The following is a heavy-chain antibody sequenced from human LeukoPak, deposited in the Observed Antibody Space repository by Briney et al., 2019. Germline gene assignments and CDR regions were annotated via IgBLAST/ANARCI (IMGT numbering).Heavy chain of an antibody. CDR3: ARPVGYCSSTNCYYYYYYMDV. CDR2: IYPDDSDT. CDR1: GYTFTSYW. J-gene: IGHJ6*03. V-gene: IGHV5-51*01. D-gene: IGHD2-2*01. Sequence: PGGSLRLSCKGSGYTFTSYWIAGVRQMPGKGLEWMGIIYPDDSDTRYSPSFQGQVTISADKSISTAYLQWSSLKASDTAMYYCARPVGYCSSTNCYYYYYYMDVWGKGTTVTVSS.